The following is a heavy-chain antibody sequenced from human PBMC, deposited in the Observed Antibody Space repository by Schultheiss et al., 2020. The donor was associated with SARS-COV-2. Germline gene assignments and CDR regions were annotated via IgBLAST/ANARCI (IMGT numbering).Heavy chain of an antibody. D-gene: IGHD3-3*01. J-gene: IGHJ4*02. CDR3: ASEAGDFWSGYNYCFDY. V-gene: IGHV3-33*08. Sequence: GESLKISCVASGFTFSSYSMNWVRQAPGKGLEWVAVISYDENNKYYADSVKGRFTISRDNSKKTLHLQMNSLRAEDTAVYYCASEAGDFWSGYNYCFDYWGLGTLVTVSS. CDR1: GFTFSSYS. CDR2: ISYDENNK.